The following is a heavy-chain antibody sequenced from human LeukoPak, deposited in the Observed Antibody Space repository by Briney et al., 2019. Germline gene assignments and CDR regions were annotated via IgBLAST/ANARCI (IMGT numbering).Heavy chain of an antibody. V-gene: IGHV3-11*04. CDR1: GFTFSDYY. Sequence: GGSLRLSCAASGFTFSDYYMTWIRQAPGQGLEWVSYISGSGSAKHYADSVKGRFTISRDSAKNSLYLQMNSLRAEDTAVYYCAELGITMIGGVWGKGTTVTISS. D-gene: IGHD3-10*02. CDR3: AELGITMIGGV. J-gene: IGHJ6*04. CDR2: ISGSGSAK.